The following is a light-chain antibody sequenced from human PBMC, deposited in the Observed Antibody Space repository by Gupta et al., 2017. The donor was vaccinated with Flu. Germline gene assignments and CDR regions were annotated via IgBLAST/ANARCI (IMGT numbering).Light chain of an antibody. CDR3: QQYDSGPRA. V-gene: IGKV4-1*01. CDR2: WAS. J-gene: IGKJ1*01. Sequence: ILLTQSPDSLPVSLGERATITCQSSESAFYSPNGRNYLAWYQQKPGQPPKLLIYWASMRESGVPDRFRGSGSGTDFTLTIDNLQAEDAAFYYCQQYDSGPRAFGQGTKV. CDR1: ESAFYSPNGRNY.